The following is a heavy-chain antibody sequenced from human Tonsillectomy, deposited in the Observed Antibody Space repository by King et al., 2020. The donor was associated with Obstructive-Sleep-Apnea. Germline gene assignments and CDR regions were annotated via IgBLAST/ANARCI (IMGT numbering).Heavy chain of an antibody. CDR1: GFTFSSYS. Sequence: VQLVESGGGLVQPGGSLRLSCAASGFTFSSYSMNWVRQAPGKGLEWVSYISSSSSTIYYADSVKGRFTISRDNAKNSLYLQKNSLRAEDTAVYYCAIHWGYCGGDCYPFFDLWGRGTLVTVSS. CDR3: AIHWGYCGGDCYPFFDL. J-gene: IGHJ2*01. V-gene: IGHV3-48*01. D-gene: IGHD2-21*02. CDR2: ISSSSSTI.